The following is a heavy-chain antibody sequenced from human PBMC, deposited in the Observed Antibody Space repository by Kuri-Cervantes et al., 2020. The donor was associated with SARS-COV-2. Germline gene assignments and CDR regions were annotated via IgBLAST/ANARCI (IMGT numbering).Heavy chain of an antibody. CDR1: GGSISSGSYY. Sequence: SETLSLTCTVSGGSISSGSYYWSWIRQPAGKGLEWIGYIYTSGSTNYNPSLKSRVTISVDTSKNQFSLKLSSVTAADTAVYYCALGSGSTSYYFYYYMDIWGQGRTVTVSS. CDR3: ALGSGSTSYYFYYYMDI. J-gene: IGHJ6*03. V-gene: IGHV4-61*09. D-gene: IGHD3-10*01. CDR2: IYTSGST.